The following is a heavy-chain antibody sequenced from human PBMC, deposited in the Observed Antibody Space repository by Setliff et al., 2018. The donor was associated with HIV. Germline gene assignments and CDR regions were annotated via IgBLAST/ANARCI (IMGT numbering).Heavy chain of an antibody. J-gene: IGHJ3*01. CDR1: GGSFSGYY. CDR3: AKEGGLYFGMLIHDAIDL. Sequence: SETLSLTCAVYGGSFSGYYWSWIRQPPGKGLQWIGFIYNSEMINYNPSLKSRVSMSLDTSKNQFSLKLTSVTAADTAVYYCAKEGGLYFGMLIHDAIDLWGQGTMVT. V-gene: IGHV4-59*01. D-gene: IGHD3-3*01. CDR2: IYNSEMI.